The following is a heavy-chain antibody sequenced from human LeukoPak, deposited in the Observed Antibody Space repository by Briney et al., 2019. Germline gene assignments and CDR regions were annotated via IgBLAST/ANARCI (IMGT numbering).Heavy chain of an antibody. V-gene: IGHV7-4-1*02. D-gene: IGHD3-22*01. CDR1: GYTFTSYA. CDR3: ARWDYDSSGYALYYFDY. Sequence: GASVKVPCKASGYTFTSYAMNWVRQAPGQGLEWMGWINTYTGNPTYAQGFTGRFVFSLDTSVSTAYLQISSLKAEDTAVYYCARWDYDSSGYALYYFDYWGQGTLVTVSS. J-gene: IGHJ4*02. CDR2: INTYTGNP.